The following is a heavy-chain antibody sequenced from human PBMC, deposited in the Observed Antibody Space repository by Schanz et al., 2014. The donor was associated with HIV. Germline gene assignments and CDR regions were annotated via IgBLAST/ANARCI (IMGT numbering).Heavy chain of an antibody. CDR3: AKDQGYDFWSGYYNYYDMDV. CDR1: GFTFSNYG. D-gene: IGHD3-3*01. Sequence: QVQLVESGGGVVQPGRSLRLSCAASGFTFSNYGMHWVRQAPGKGLEWVAVIWYDGSNKYYADSVKGRFTISRDNSKNTLYLQMNSLRAEDTAVYYCAKDQGYDFWSGYYNYYDMDVWGQGTTVTVSS. V-gene: IGHV3-33*06. CDR2: IWYDGSNK. J-gene: IGHJ6*02.